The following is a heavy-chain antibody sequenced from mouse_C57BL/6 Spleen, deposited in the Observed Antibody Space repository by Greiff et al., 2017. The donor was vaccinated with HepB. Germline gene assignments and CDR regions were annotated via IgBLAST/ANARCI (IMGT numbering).Heavy chain of an antibody. CDR1: GYTFTSYW. CDR2: IYPGSGST. V-gene: IGHV1-55*01. Sequence: VQLQQPGAELVKPGASVKMSCKASGYTFTSYWITWVKQRPGQGLEWIGDIYPGSGSTNYNEKFKSKATLTVDTSSSTAYMQLSSLTSEDSAVYDCARIYYDYDGGFDYWGQGTTLTVSS. D-gene: IGHD2-4*01. CDR3: ARIYYDYDGGFDY. J-gene: IGHJ2*01.